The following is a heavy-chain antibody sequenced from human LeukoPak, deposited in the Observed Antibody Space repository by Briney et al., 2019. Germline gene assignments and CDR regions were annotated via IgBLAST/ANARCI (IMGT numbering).Heavy chain of an antibody. CDR1: AGTFSSYA. CDR3: ARLFGYSGYVTSNWFDP. V-gene: IGHV1-69*13. CDR2: IIPICGTA. Sequence: SVQFSCKASAGTFSSYAISWVRQAPGQGLEWMGGIIPICGTANYAQKFQGRVTITADESTSTAYMELSSLRSEDTAVYYCARLFGYSGYVTSNWFDPWGQGTLVTVSS. J-gene: IGHJ5*02. D-gene: IGHD5-12*01.